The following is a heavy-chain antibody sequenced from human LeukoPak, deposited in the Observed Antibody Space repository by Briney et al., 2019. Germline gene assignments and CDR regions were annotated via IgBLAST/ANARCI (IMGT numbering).Heavy chain of an antibody. CDR2: ISGSGGST. CDR3: ARIWDYGDYSFDY. D-gene: IGHD4-17*01. CDR1: GFTFSSYG. J-gene: IGHJ4*02. V-gene: IGHV3-23*01. Sequence: PGGSLRLSCAASGFTFSSYGMSWVRQAPGKGLEWVSAISGSGGSTYYADSVKGRFTISRDNAKNSLYLQMNSLRAEDTAVYYCARIWDYGDYSFDYWGQGTLVTVSS.